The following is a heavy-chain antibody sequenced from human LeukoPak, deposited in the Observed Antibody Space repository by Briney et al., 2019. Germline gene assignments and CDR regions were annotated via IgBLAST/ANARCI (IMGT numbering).Heavy chain of an antibody. CDR3: AKDRWELLDFDY. J-gene: IGHJ4*02. CDR1: GFTFSSYA. CDR2: ISGSGGST. Sequence: AGGSLRLSCAASGFTFSSYAMSWVRQAPGKGLEWVSAISGSGGSTYYADSVKGRFTDSRDNSKNTLYLQMNSLRAEDTAVYYCAKDRWELLDFDYWGQGTLVTVSS. V-gene: IGHV3-23*01. D-gene: IGHD1-26*01.